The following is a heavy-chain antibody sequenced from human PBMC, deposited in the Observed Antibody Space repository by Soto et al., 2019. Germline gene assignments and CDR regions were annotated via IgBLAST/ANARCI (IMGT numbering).Heavy chain of an antibody. J-gene: IGHJ5*02. CDR3: ARSYMVRGVANWFDP. CDR1: GGSISSSNW. V-gene: IGHV4-4*02. D-gene: IGHD3-10*01. Sequence: QVQLQESGPGLVKPSGTLSLTCAVSGGSISSSNWWSWVRQPPGKGLEWIGEIYHSGSTNYNPSLKSRVTISVDKSKNQFNRKMSSVTAAETAVYYCARSYMVRGVANWFDPWGQGTLVTVSS. CDR2: IYHSGST.